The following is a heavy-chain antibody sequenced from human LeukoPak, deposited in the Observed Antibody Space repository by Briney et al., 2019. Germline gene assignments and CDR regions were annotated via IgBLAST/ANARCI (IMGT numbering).Heavy chain of an antibody. Sequence: SETLSLTCTVSGDSISSYYWTWIRQPAGKGLEWIGSIYYSGSTYYNPSLKSRVTISVDTSKNQFSLKLSSVTAADTAVYYCAREIRLRWPQSDYWGQGTLVTVSS. V-gene: IGHV4-39*07. J-gene: IGHJ4*02. CDR2: IYYSGST. D-gene: IGHD4-23*01. CDR1: GDSISSYY. CDR3: AREIRLRWPQSDY.